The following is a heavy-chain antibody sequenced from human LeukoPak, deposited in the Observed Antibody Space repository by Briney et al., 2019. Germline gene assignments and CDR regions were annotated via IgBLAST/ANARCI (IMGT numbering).Heavy chain of an antibody. CDR3: VWGYEGLDY. J-gene: IGHJ4*02. CDR2: IFYGGST. Sequence: SETLSLTCTVSSGSISTSNYYWGWVRQPPGKALEWIGNIFYGGSTYYSPSLKSRVTMSVDTSKNQFSLKLSSVTAADTAVYYCVWGYEGLDYWGQGTLVTVSS. D-gene: IGHD5-12*01. CDR1: SGSISTSNYY. V-gene: IGHV4-39*07.